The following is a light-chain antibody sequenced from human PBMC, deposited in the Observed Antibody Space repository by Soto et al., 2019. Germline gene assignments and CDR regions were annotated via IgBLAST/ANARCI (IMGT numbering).Light chain of an antibody. CDR1: SSDVGGYNY. CDR3: TPYTNNGTLVV. Sequence: QSALTQPASVSGSPGQSITISCTGTSSDVGGYNYVSWSQQHPGKAPKLMIYDVSNRPSGVSNRCTGSKSGNTASLTISGLQAEDEADYYCTPYTNNGTLVVFGGGTKLTVL. V-gene: IGLV2-14*01. J-gene: IGLJ2*01. CDR2: DVS.